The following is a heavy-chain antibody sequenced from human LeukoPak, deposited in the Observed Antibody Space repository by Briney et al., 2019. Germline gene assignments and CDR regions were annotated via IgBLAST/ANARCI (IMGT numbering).Heavy chain of an antibody. CDR2: IYYTGST. Sequence: SETLSLTCTVSGGSISYYYWTWIRQSPGKGLEWIGQIYYTGSTNYNPSLKRRVTISVDTSRNQFSLNLTSVTAADTAVYYCARGGTYNDILSFDPWGQGTLVTVSS. CDR1: GGSISYYY. V-gene: IGHV4-59*01. CDR3: ARGGTYNDILSFDP. D-gene: IGHD3-9*01. J-gene: IGHJ5*02.